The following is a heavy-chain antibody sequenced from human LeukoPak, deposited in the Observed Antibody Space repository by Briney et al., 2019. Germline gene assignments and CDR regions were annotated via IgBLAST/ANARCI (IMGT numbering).Heavy chain of an antibody. CDR2: IYTSGST. Sequence: SETLSLTCTVSGGSISSGSYYWSWIRQPAGKGXXXIGRIYTSGSTNYNPSLKSRVTISVDTSKNQFSLKLSSVTAADTAVYYCARESGYSNYYFDYWGQGTLVTVSS. CDR1: GGSISSGSYY. D-gene: IGHD4-11*01. J-gene: IGHJ4*02. V-gene: IGHV4-61*02. CDR3: ARESGYSNYYFDY.